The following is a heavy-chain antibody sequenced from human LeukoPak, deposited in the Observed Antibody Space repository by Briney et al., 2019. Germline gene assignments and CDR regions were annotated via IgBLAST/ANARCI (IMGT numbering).Heavy chain of an antibody. CDR2: INWNGGST. V-gene: IGHV3-20*04. CDR1: GFTFRNAW. D-gene: IGHD6-13*01. CDR3: ARAPSYSSSWYDPFDI. Sequence: GGALRLSCAASGFTFRNAWMVWVRQAPGKGLEWVSGINWNGGSTGYADSVKGRFTISRDNAKNSLCLQMNSLRAEDTALYYCARAPSYSSSWYDPFDIWGQGTLVTVSS. J-gene: IGHJ4*02.